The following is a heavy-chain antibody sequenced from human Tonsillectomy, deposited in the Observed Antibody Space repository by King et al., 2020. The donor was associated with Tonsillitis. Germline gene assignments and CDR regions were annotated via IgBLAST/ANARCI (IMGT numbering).Heavy chain of an antibody. V-gene: IGHV3-15*01. D-gene: IGHD3-22*01. CDR3: TTQSYYYDSSGYPYAFDI. CDR2: IKSKTDGGTT. Sequence: QLVQSGGGLVKPGGSLRLSCAASGFTFSNAWMSWVRQAPGKGLEWVGRIKSKTDGGTTDYAAPVKGRFTISRDDSKNTLYLQMNSLKTEDTAVYYCTTQSYYYDSSGYPYAFDIWGQETMVTVSS. CDR1: GFTFSNAW. J-gene: IGHJ3*02.